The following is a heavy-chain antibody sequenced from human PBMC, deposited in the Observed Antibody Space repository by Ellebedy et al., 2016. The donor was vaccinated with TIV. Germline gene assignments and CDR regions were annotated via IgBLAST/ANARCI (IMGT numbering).Heavy chain of an antibody. CDR2: TYYSGSA. Sequence: SETLSLXCTVSASSITHPNHFWTWIRQLPGTGLEWIGYTYYSGSASYNPSLKDRVTISVDTSKSQFSLSLTSVTAADTAVYYCARDLIPAAMGMDVWGQGTTVTVSS. CDR1: ASSITHPNHF. J-gene: IGHJ6*02. V-gene: IGHV4-31*03. CDR3: ARDLIPAAMGMDV. D-gene: IGHD2-2*01.